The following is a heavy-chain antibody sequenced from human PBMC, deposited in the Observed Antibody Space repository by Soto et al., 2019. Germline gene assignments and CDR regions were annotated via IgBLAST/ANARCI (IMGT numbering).Heavy chain of an antibody. V-gene: IGHV3-30-3*01. CDR1: GFTFSSYT. J-gene: IGHJ4*02. CDR3: ARALIPYCSRNSCRYFDY. Sequence: QVQLVESGGGVVQPGGSLRLSCAASGFTFSSYTMHWVRQAPGKGLEWVAVITSDGNIRLYADSVKGRFSISRDTSNDTLYLQMSSLRPEDTAVYYCARALIPYCSRNSCRYFDYWGQGTLVTVSS. CDR2: ITSDGNIR. D-gene: IGHD2-8*01.